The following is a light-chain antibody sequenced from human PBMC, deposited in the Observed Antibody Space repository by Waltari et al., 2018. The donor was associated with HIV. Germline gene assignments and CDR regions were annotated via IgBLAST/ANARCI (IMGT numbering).Light chain of an antibody. CDR2: GVS. V-gene: IGLV2-14*03. Sequence: QSALTQPASVSGSPGQSITISCTGTSSDVGGYNHVSWYQQHPGTAPKLMIFGVSNRPSVVSNRFSGSKSGNTASLTISGLQAEDGADYYCSSYTRSSTLGVFGTGTKVTVL. J-gene: IGLJ1*01. CDR1: SSDVGGYNH. CDR3: SSYTRSSTLGV.